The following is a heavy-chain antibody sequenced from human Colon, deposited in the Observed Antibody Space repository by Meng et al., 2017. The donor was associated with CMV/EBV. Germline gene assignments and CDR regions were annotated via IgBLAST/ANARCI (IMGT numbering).Heavy chain of an antibody. D-gene: IGHD2-15*01. CDR3: ARGRGGGKWFDP. Sequence: CEASGYIFSNYDINWMRQATGQGLEWMGWMSPINGKTGYAQKFQGRVTMSKNTSISTAYMELSSLTLDDTAVYYCARGRGGGKWFDPWGQGTLVTVSS. CDR1: GYIFSNYD. CDR2: MSPINGKT. J-gene: IGHJ5*02. V-gene: IGHV1-8*02.